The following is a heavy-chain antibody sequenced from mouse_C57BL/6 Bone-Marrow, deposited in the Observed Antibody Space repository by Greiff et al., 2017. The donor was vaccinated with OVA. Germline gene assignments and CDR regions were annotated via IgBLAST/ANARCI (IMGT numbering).Heavy chain of an antibody. CDR1: GFSLTSYG. J-gene: IGHJ2*01. D-gene: IGHD1-1*01. Sequence: QVQLQQSGPGLVQPSQSLSITCTVSGFSLTSYGVHWVRQSPGKGLEWLGVIWSGGSTDYNAAFISRLSISKDNSKSQVFFKMNSLQADDTAIYYCARGRIYGSSYYFDYWGQGTTLTVSS. CDR3: ARGRIYGSSYYFDY. V-gene: IGHV2-2*01. CDR2: IWSGGST.